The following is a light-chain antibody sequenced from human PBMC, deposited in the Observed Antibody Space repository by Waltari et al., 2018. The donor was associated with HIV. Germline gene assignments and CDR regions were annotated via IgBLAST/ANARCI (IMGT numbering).Light chain of an antibody. Sequence: VLTQSPASLVLSPGERATLSCRASQSVSNYLAWYQQKPGQAPRLLIYGSSSRATGIPARFSGSWSGTDFTLTISSLEPGDFAVYYCQHRSNWPITFGQGTRLEIK. CDR1: QSVSNY. V-gene: IGKV3-11*01. J-gene: IGKJ5*01. CDR2: GSS. CDR3: QHRSNWPIT.